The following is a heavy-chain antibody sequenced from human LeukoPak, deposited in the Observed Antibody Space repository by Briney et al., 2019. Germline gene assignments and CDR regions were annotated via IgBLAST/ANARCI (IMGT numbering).Heavy chain of an antibody. J-gene: IGHJ4*02. V-gene: IGHV3-23*01. CDR1: GFSFSSYA. CDR2: ISGSGGRT. CDR3: AKVSDPDNLGYVAFDY. D-gene: IGHD1-14*01. Sequence: GGSLRLSCAASGFSFSSYAMSWVRQAPGKGLEWVSAISGSGGRTYYADSVKGRFTTSRDNSKNTLYLQMNSLRAEDTAVYYCAKVSDPDNLGYVAFDYWGQGTLVTVSS.